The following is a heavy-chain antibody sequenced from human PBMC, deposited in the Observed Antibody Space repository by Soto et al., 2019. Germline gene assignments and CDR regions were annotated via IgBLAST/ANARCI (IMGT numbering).Heavy chain of an antibody. CDR2: IYQSGSN. CDR1: GASFSSWNHY. CDR3: ALGCDANA. J-gene: IGHJ4*02. D-gene: IGHD6-19*01. Sequence: QVQMQESGPGLVKPSETLSLTCTVSGASFSSWNHYWSWIRHPPGKGLEGIGYIYQSGSNNSNPYLTSRVTISAYTSRNQISRTVSSVTAADTAVYYCALGCDANAWGKGTLVTVSS. V-gene: IGHV4-61*01.